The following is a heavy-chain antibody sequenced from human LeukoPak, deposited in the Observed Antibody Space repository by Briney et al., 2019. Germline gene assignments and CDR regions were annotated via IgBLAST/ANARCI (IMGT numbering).Heavy chain of an antibody. J-gene: IGHJ3*02. Sequence: GRSLRLSCAASGFTFSSYSMNWVRQAPGKGLEWVSSISSSSSYIYYADSVKGRFTISRDNAKNSLYLQMNSLRAEDTAVYYCARDLRRGRDAFDIWGQGTMVTVSS. CDR3: ARDLRRGRDAFDI. CDR2: ISSSSSYI. CDR1: GFTFSSYS. D-gene: IGHD5-12*01. V-gene: IGHV3-21*01.